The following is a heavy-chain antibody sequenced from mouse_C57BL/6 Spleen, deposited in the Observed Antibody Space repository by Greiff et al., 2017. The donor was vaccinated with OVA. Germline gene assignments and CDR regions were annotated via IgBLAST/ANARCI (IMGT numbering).Heavy chain of an antibody. D-gene: IGHD2-4*01. J-gene: IGHJ2*01. CDR2: IDPNSGGT. CDR3: ARSNYDYDEDY. CDR1: GYTFTSYW. V-gene: IGHV1-72*01. Sequence: VQLQHPGAELVKPGASVKLSCKASGYTFTSYWMHWVKQRPGRGLEWIGRIDPNSGGTKYNEKFKSKATLTVDNPSSTAYMQISSLTSEDSAVYYWARSNYDYDEDYWGQGTTLTVSS.